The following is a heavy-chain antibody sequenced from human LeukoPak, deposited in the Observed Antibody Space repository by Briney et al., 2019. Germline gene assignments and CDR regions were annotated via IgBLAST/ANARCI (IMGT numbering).Heavy chain of an antibody. V-gene: IGHV4-59*08. CDR1: GGSISSYY. D-gene: IGHD3-9*01. CDR2: IYYSGST. Sequence: SETLSLTCTVSGGSISSYYWSWIRQPPGKGLEWIGYIYYSGSTNYNPSLKSRVTISVDTSKNQFSLKLSSVTAADTAVYYCARSYYDILTGSFDPWGQGTLVTVSS. CDR3: ARSYYDILTGSFDP. J-gene: IGHJ5*02.